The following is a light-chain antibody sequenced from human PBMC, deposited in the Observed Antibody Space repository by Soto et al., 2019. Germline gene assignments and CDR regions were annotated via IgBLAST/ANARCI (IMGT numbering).Light chain of an antibody. CDR1: SSDVGGYNY. CDR2: EVS. Sequence: QSALTQPPSASGSFGQSVTISCTGTSSDVGGYNYVSWYQQHPGKAPKLMIYEVSERPSGVPDRFSGSKSGNTASLTVSGLQAADEADYYCSSYSGTNYHYVFGTGTQLTVL. CDR3: SSYSGTNYHYV. J-gene: IGLJ1*01. V-gene: IGLV2-8*01.